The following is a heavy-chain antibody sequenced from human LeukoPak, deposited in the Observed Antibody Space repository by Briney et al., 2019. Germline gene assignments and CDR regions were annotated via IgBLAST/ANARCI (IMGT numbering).Heavy chain of an antibody. CDR3: AKLKQWQPQRYFFEY. CDR1: GFTFRSHG. D-gene: IGHD6-19*01. CDR2: IWYDGSQQ. J-gene: IGHJ4*02. V-gene: IGHV3-33*06. Sequence: GGSLRLSCAASGFTFRSHGMHWVRQAPGKGLEWVAAIWYDGSQQLYIESVKGRFTISRDNSKNTLYLQLNSLRAEDTAVYYCAKLKQWQPQRYFFEYWGQGALVTVAS.